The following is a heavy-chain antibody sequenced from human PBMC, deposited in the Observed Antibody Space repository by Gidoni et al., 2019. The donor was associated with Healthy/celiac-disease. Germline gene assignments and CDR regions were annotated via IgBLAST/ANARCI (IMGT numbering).Heavy chain of an antibody. V-gene: IGHV1-46*03. CDR3: ARDNSQYYYDSSGYNGSFDY. J-gene: IGHJ4*02. Sequence: QVQLVQSGAEVKKPGASVKVSCKASGYTFTSYYMHWVRQAPGQGLEWMGIINPSGGSTSYAQKFQGRVTMTRDTSTSTVYMELSSLRSEDTAVYYCARDNSQYYYDSSGYNGSFDYWGQGTLVTVSS. CDR1: GYTFTSYY. D-gene: IGHD3-22*01. CDR2: INPSGGST.